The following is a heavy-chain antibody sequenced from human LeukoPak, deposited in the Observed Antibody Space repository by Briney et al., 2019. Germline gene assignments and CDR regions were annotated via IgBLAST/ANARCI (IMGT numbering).Heavy chain of an antibody. J-gene: IGHJ4*02. V-gene: IGHV1-18*01. CDR1: GYTFTSYG. CDR3: AREHTYYDFWSGPDY. D-gene: IGHD3-3*01. Sequence: ASVKVSCKASGYTFTSYGISWARQAPGQGLEWMGWISAYNGNTNYAQKLQGRVTMTTDTSTSTAYMELRSLRSDDTAVYYCAREHTYYDFWSGPDYWGQGTLVTVSS. CDR2: ISAYNGNT.